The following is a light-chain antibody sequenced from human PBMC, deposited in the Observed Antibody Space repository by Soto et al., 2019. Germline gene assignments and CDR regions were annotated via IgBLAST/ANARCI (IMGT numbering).Light chain of an antibody. V-gene: IGKV3-11*01. CDR2: DAS. J-gene: IGKJ4*01. CDR3: QQRSNWLT. Sequence: EIVLTQSPATLSLSPGERATLSCRASQSVSSYLAWYQQQPGQAPRLLIYDASNRATGIPTRFSGSGSGTDFPLTSSSLEPEDFAVYYRQQRSNWLTVGGGTKVEIK. CDR1: QSVSSY.